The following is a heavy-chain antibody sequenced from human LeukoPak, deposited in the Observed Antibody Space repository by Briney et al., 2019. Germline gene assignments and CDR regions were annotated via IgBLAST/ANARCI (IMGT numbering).Heavy chain of an antibody. D-gene: IGHD2-2*02. J-gene: IGHJ5*02. V-gene: IGHV1-2*04. CDR3: ARSVSTGYCSSTSCYTSWFDP. CDR1: GYTFTAYY. CDR2: INPNGGGT. Sequence: ASVKVSCKASGYTFTAYYIHWIRQAPGQGLEWMGWINPNGGGTHYAQKFQGWVTMTRDTSISTAYLELTRLTSDDTAVYYCARSVSTGYCSSTSCYTSWFDPWGQGTLVTVSS.